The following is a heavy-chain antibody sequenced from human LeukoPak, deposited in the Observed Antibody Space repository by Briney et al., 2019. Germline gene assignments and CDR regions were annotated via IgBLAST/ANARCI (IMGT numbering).Heavy chain of an antibody. J-gene: IGHJ4*02. Sequence: GGSLRLSCEAAGFTFSSYWMSWVRQAPGKGLEWVANIRDDGGEIYYVDSVKGRFTISRDNAKSSLFLQMNSLRAEDAAVYYCARDKPRGSYYGSIFDSWGQGTLVTVSS. CDR2: IRDDGGEI. D-gene: IGHD1-26*01. V-gene: IGHV3-7*01. CDR1: GFTFSSYW. CDR3: ARDKPRGSYYGSIFDS.